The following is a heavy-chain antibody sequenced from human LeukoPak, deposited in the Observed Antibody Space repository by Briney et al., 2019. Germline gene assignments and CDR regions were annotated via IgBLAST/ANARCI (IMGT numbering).Heavy chain of an antibody. CDR2: ISAYNGNT. CDR3: ARGLLDYFDY. J-gene: IGHJ4*02. V-gene: IGHV1-18*04. CDR1: GYTFTTYY. Sequence: ASVKVSCKASGYTFTTYYMHWMRQAPGQGLEWMGWISAYNGNTNYAQKLQGRVTMTTDTSTGTAYMELRSLRSDDTAVYYCARGLLDYFDYWGQGTLVTVSS.